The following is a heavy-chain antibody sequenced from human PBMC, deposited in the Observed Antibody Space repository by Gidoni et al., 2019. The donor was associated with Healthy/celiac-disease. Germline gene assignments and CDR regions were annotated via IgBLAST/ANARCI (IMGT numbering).Heavy chain of an antibody. D-gene: IGHD3-9*01. V-gene: IGHV3-15*01. Sequence: EVQLVESGGGLVKPGGSLRLSCAASGFTFSNAWMSWVRQAPGKGLEWVGRIKSKTDGGTTDYAAPVKGRFTISRDDSKNTLYLQMNSLKTEDTAVYYCTTDHLRYFDWLETGTLIDYWGQGTLVTVSS. J-gene: IGHJ4*02. CDR3: TTDHLRYFDWLETGTLIDY. CDR2: IKSKTDGGTT. CDR1: GFTFSNAW.